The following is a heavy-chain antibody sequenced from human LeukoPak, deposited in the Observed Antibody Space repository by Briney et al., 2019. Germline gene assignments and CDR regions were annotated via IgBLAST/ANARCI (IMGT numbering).Heavy chain of an antibody. V-gene: IGHV4-59*01. CDR1: GGSISSYY. J-gene: IGHJ6*02. D-gene: IGHD2-2*01. Sequence: SETLSLTCTVSGGSISSYYWSWIRQPPGKGLEWIGYIYYSGSTNYNPSLKSRVTISVDTSKNQFSLKLSPVTAADTAVYYCARGVVVPAALYHYYYYYGMDVWGQGTTVTVSS. CDR2: IYYSGST. CDR3: ARGVVVPAALYHYYYYYGMDV.